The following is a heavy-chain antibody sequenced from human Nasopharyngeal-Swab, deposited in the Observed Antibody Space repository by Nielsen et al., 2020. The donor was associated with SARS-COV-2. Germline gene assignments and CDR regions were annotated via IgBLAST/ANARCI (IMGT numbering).Heavy chain of an antibody. D-gene: IGHD6-13*01. CDR2: ISSSSSYI. V-gene: IGHV3-21*01. J-gene: IGHJ6*02. CDR1: GFTFSSYS. CDR3: ARGTHRYSSSWSVYYYYGMDV. Sequence: GESLKISCAASGFTFSSYSMNWVRQAPGKGLEWVSSISSSSSYIYYADSVKGRFTISRDNAKNSLYLRMNSLRAEDTAVYYCARGTHRYSSSWSVYYYYGMDVWGQGTTVTVSS.